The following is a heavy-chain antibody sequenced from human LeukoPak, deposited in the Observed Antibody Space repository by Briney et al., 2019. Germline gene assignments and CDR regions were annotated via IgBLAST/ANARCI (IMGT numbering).Heavy chain of an antibody. V-gene: IGHV3-74*01. CDR3: ARSGSPVDY. Sequence: PGGSLRLSCAASGFAFSSYCMHWVRQPPGQGLEWVSRIHSHGSSTSYADSVKGRFTISRDNARNTLYLQMNSLRAEDTAVYYCARSGSPVDYWGQGTLVTVSS. D-gene: IGHD1-26*01. CDR2: IHSHGSST. J-gene: IGHJ4*02. CDR1: GFAFSSYC.